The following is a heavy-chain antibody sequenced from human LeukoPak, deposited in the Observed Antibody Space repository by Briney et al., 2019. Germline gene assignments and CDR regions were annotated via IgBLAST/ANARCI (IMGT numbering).Heavy chain of an antibody. CDR2: IGVGGSSI. Sequence: GGSLRLSCAASGFTFSSYEFNWVRQAPGKGLEWASYIGVGGSSIYYADSVRGRFTTSRDNAKNSLYLQLNSLRAEDTAVYDCARETAHCGGDCFDYWGQGTLVTVSS. V-gene: IGHV3-48*03. CDR3: ARETAHCGGDCFDY. J-gene: IGHJ4*02. CDR1: GFTFSSYE. D-gene: IGHD2-21*01.